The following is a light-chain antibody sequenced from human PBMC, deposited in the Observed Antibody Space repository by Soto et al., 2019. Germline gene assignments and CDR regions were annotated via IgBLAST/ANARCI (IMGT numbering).Light chain of an antibody. CDR3: QQYNGYWT. CDR1: QSISGS. Sequence: DIQMTQSPSTLSASVGDRVTITCRASQSISGSLAWYQQKPGKAPKLLIYEASNLKSGVPSRFSGSGSGTEYTLTIRSLQPDYSASYYCQQYNGYWTFGQGTRVEIK. J-gene: IGKJ1*01. CDR2: EAS. V-gene: IGKV1-5*03.